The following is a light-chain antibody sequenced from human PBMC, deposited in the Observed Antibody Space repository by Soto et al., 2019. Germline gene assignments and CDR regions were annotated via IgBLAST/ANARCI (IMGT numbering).Light chain of an antibody. CDR1: QSVSSSY. CDR3: QQYGSSRWT. V-gene: IGKV3-20*01. CDR2: GAS. Sequence: EIVLTQSPGTLSLSPGERATLSCRASQSVSSSYLAWYQQKPGQAPRLLIYGASSRATGIPDRFSGSGSGTDFPLTISRLEPEDFAVYSCQQYGSSRWTFGQGTRWIS. J-gene: IGKJ1*01.